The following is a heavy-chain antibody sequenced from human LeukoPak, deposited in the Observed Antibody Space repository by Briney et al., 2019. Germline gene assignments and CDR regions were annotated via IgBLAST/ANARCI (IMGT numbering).Heavy chain of an antibody. CDR2: IYHSGST. CDR1: GGSISSSNW. V-gene: IGHV4-4*02. J-gene: IGHJ4*02. D-gene: IGHD6-6*01. Sequence: SGTLSLTCAVSGGSISSSNWWSWVRQPPGKGLEWIGEIYHSGSTNYNPSLKSRVTISVDKSKNQFSLKLSSVTAADTAVYYCARARYSSSRKALDYWGQGTLVTVSP. CDR3: ARARYSSSRKALDY.